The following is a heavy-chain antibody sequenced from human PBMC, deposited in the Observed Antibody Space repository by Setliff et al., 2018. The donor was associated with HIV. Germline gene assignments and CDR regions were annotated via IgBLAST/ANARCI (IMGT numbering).Heavy chain of an antibody. V-gene: IGHV1-46*01. CDR3: AREPISYRDFVVVAAAFDI. Sequence: ASVKVSCKASGYAFTNYYLHWVRQAPGQGLAWMGIINPSGGSTIYAQKFQGRVTMTRDTSTNTVYMELSSLRSGDAAVYYCAREPISYRDFVVVAAAFDIWGQGTMVTVS. J-gene: IGHJ3*02. D-gene: IGHD2-15*01. CDR2: INPSGGST. CDR1: GYAFTNYY.